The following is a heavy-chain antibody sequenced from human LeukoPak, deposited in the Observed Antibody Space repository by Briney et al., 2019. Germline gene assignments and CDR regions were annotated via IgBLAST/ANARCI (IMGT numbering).Heavy chain of an antibody. Sequence: PGGSLRLSCAASGFTFSSYEMNWVRQAPGKGLEWVSYISSSGRTIYYADSVKGRFTISRDNAKNSLYLQMNSLRAEDTAVYYCARVLFGYYGVDVWGQGTTVTVSS. CDR3: ARVLFGYYGVDV. D-gene: IGHD3-3*01. V-gene: IGHV3-48*03. CDR2: ISSSGRTI. CDR1: GFTFSSYE. J-gene: IGHJ6*02.